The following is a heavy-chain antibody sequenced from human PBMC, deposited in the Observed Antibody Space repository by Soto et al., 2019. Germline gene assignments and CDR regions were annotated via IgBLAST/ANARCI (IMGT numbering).Heavy chain of an antibody. CDR3: AKGDIVVVTAIPLDY. D-gene: IGHD2-21*02. J-gene: IGHJ4*02. V-gene: IGHV3-30*18. Sequence: QVQLVESGGGVVQPGRSLRLSCAASGFTFSSYGMHWVRQAPGKGLEWVAVISYDGSNKYYADSVKGRFTISRDNSKNTLYLQMNNLRAEDTAVYYCAKGDIVVVTAIPLDYWGQGTLVTVSS. CDR2: ISYDGSNK. CDR1: GFTFSSYG.